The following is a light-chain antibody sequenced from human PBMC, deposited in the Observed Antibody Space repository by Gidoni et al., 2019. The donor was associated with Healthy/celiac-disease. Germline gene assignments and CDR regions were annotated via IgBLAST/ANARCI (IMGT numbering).Light chain of an antibody. CDR2: EVS. CDR3: CSYAGSSTFYV. J-gene: IGLJ1*01. CDR1: SSDVGSYNL. V-gene: IGLV2-23*02. Sequence: QSALPQPASVSGSPGQSITISCTVTSSDVGSYNLVSWYQQHPGKAPKLMIYEVSKRPSGVSNRFSGSKSGNTAALTISGLQAEDEADYYCCSYAGSSTFYVFGTGTKVTVL.